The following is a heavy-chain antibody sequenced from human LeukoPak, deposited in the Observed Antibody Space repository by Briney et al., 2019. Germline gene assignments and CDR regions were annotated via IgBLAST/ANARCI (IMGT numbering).Heavy chain of an antibody. CDR2: TAGADDVI. D-gene: IGHD5-12*01. Sequence: AGGSLRLSCAVSGLTFSDSRMIWVRQAPEKRLEWVAVTAGADDVIQYADSVKGRFTISTDNSKNTLYLEMNSLRAEDTAVYYCARDPGCSDYDGEGNWGLGTLVTVSS. V-gene: IGHV3-23*01. J-gene: IGHJ4*02. CDR1: GLTFSDSR. CDR3: ARDPGCSDYDGEGN.